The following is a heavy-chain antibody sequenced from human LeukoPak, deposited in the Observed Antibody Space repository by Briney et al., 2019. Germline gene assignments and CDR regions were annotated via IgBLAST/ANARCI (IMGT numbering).Heavy chain of an antibody. CDR2: ISSRSPSSI. J-gene: IGHJ4*02. Sequence: GGSLRLSCVASGFTFSSYSMNWVRQAPGKGLEWVSSISSRSPSSIYYADSVKGRFTISRDNAKNTLYLQMNSLRAEDTAVYYCVKTTVSGGDVDYWGQGTLVTVSS. V-gene: IGHV3-21*04. CDR1: GFTFSSYS. D-gene: IGHD3-10*01. CDR3: VKTTVSGGDVDY.